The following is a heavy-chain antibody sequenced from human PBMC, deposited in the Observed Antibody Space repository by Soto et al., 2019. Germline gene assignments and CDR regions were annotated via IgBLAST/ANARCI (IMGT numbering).Heavy chain of an antibody. CDR3: SRLWAGGDDRDSPPYYLDS. CDR2: IKTRSYNYAT. D-gene: IGHD3-16*01. Sequence: EVQLVESGGGLVQPGGSVIISCAASGFTFSGSAIHWVRQASGKGLEWLGRIKTRSYNYATAYTASLKGRLTISRDDSKNTAYLQMNSLKTEDTAVYFCSRLWAGGDDRDSPPYYLDSWGQGTLVTVSS. CDR1: GFTFSGSA. V-gene: IGHV3-73*02. J-gene: IGHJ4*02.